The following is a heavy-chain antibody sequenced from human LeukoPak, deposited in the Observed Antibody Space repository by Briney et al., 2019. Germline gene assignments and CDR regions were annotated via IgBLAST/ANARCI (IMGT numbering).Heavy chain of an antibody. J-gene: IGHJ4*02. CDR1: GGSISSYY. Sequence: NSSETLSLTCTVSGGSISSYYWSWIRQPPGKGLEWIGYIYYSGSTNYNPSLKSRVTISVGTSKNQFSLKLSSVTAADTAVYYCARGKKYYFDYWGQGTLVTVSS. V-gene: IGHV4-59*01. CDR2: IYYSGST. CDR3: ARGKKYYFDY.